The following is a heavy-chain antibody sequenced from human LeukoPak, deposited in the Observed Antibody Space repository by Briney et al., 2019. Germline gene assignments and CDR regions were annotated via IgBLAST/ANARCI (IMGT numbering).Heavy chain of an antibody. Sequence: PGGSLRLSCAASEFSVGSNYMTWVRQAPGKGLEWVSLIYSGGSTYYADSVKGRFTISRDNSKNTLYLQMNSLRAEDTAVYYCARDLNTIFGTGGVWGKGTTVTVSS. CDR1: EFSVGSNY. D-gene: IGHD3-3*01. CDR2: IYSGGST. CDR3: ARDLNTIFGTGGV. V-gene: IGHV3-66*01. J-gene: IGHJ6*04.